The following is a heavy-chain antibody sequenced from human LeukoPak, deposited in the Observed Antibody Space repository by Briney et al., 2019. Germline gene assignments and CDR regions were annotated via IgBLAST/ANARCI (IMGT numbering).Heavy chain of an antibody. CDR3: ARVHKALDAFDI. Sequence: PGGSLRLSCAASGFTFSSYGMHWVRQAPGKGLEWVAVISYDGSNKYYADSVKGRFTISRDNSKNTLYLQMNSLRAEDTAVYYCARVHKALDAFDIWGQGTMVTVSS. CDR2: ISYDGSNK. V-gene: IGHV3-30*03. J-gene: IGHJ3*02. CDR1: GFTFSSYG.